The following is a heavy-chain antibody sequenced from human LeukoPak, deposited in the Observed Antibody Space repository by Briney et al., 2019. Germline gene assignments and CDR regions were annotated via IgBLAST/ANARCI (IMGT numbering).Heavy chain of an antibody. V-gene: IGHV3-11*05. CDR1: GFTFSDYY. J-gene: IGHJ6*02. CDR2: ISSSSSYT. Sequence: GGSLRLSCAASGFTFSDYYMNWIRQAPGKGLEWVSYISSSSSYTNYADSVKGRFTISRDNAKNSLYLQMNSLRAEDTAVYYCARDSPRSYYYYGMDVWGQGTTVTVSS. CDR3: ARDSPRSYYYYGMDV.